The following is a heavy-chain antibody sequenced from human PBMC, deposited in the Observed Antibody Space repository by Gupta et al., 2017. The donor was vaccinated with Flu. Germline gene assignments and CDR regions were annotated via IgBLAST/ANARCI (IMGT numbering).Heavy chain of an antibody. V-gene: IGHV1-8*01. J-gene: IGHJ4*02. CDR2: MNPSRDNT. Sequence: QVHLVQSGAEVKKPGASVKVSCRASGYTFLNYAINWVRQAPGQGLEWMGWMNPSRDNTGYAQKVQGRVTMTRDTSIGTAYMELSSLRSEDTAVYYCARMVGYSAKQVRLDYWGQGTLVTVSS. D-gene: IGHD1-26*01. CDR1: GYTFLNYA. CDR3: ARMVGYSAKQVRLDY.